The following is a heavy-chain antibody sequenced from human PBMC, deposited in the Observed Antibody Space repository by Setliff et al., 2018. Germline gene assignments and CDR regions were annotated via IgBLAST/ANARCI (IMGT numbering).Heavy chain of an antibody. Sequence: EASVKVSCKASGYSFTSYGISWVRQAPGQGLEWMGWISAYNDNKNYAQKFQGRVTMTTDTSATTAYMELKNLRSDDTAVYYCARINFYVSSGYYYAPDFWGQGTLVTVSS. V-gene: IGHV1-18*01. CDR3: ARINFYVSSGYYYAPDF. D-gene: IGHD3-22*01. CDR2: ISAYNDNK. CDR1: GYSFTSYG. J-gene: IGHJ4*02.